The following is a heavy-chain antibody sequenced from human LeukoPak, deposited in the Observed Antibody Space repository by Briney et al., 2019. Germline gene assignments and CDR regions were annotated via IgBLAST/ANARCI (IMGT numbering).Heavy chain of an antibody. J-gene: IGHJ6*02. CDR3: ARDRLERYSYGQNYYYGMDV. CDR1: GGSFSGYY. Sequence: SETLSHTCAVYGGSFSGYYWSWIRQPPGKGLEWIGYIYYSGSTNYNPSLKSRVTISVDTSKNQFSLKLSSVTAADTAVYYCARDRLERYSYGQNYYYGMDVWGQGTTVTVSS. CDR2: IYYSGST. V-gene: IGHV4-59*01. D-gene: IGHD5-18*01.